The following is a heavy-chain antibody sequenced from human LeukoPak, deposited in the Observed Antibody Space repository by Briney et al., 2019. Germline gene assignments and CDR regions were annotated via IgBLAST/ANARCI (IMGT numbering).Heavy chain of an antibody. CDR3: AKSDYYGSSGYYPK. J-gene: IGHJ4*02. D-gene: IGHD3-22*01. CDR2: ISYDGSNK. CDR1: GFTFSSYG. V-gene: IGHV3-30*18. Sequence: GGSLRLSCAASGFTFSSYGMHWVRQAPGKGLEWVAVISYDGSNKYYADSVKGRFTISRDNSKNTLYLQMNSLRAEDTAVYYCAKSDYYGSSGYYPKWGQGTLVTVSS.